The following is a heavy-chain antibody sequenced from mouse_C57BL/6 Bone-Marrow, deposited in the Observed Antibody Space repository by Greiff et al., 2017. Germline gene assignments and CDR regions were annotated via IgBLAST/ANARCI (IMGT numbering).Heavy chain of an antibody. CDR2: IDPSDSYT. J-gene: IGHJ2*01. D-gene: IGHD2-12*01. Sequence: QVQLQQPGAELVKPGASVKLSCKASGYTFTSYWMQWVKQRPGQGLEWIGEIDPSDSYTNYNQKFKGKATLTVDTSSSTAYMQLSSLTSEDSAVYYCARGNDEGPYYFDYWGQGTTLTVSS. CDR3: ARGNDEGPYYFDY. CDR1: GYTFTSYW. V-gene: IGHV1-50*01.